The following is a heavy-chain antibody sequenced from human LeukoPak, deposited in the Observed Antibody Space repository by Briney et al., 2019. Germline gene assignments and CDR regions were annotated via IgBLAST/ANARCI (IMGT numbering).Heavy chain of an antibody. CDR3: ARLPACSGGSCFRAFDI. CDR2: TSDSGST. D-gene: IGHD2-15*01. Sequence: SETLSLTCTVSGGSMSSYYWSWLRQPPGKGLEWIGYTSDSGSTNYNPSLKSRVTISVDTSKNQFSLKLSSVTAADTAVYYCARLPACSGGSCFRAFDIWGQGTMVTVSS. V-gene: IGHV4-59*08. J-gene: IGHJ3*02. CDR1: GGSMSSYY.